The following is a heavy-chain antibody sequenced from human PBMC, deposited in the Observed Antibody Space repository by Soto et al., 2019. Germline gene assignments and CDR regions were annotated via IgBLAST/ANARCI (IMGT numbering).Heavy chain of an antibody. J-gene: IGHJ4*02. CDR2: IYYSGST. V-gene: IGHV4-59*01. Sequence: SETLSLTCTVSGGSISSYYWSWIRQPPGKGLEWIGYIYYSGSTNYNPSLKSRVTISVDTSKNQFSLKLSSVTAADTAVYYCARGGVAKDYWGQGTLVTVSS. D-gene: IGHD5-12*01. CDR1: GGSISSYY. CDR3: ARGGVAKDY.